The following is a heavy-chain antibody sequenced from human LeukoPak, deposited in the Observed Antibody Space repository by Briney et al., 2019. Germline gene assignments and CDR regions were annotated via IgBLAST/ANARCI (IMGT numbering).Heavy chain of an antibody. CDR3: ARDFGVATRGDYYYYMDV. D-gene: IGHD3-3*01. CDR2: IYYSGST. CDR1: GGSISSYY. J-gene: IGHJ6*03. Sequence: SETLSLTCTVSGGSISSYYWSWIRQPPGKGLEWIGYIYYSGSTNYNPSLKSRVTISVDTSKNQFSLKLSSVTAADTAVYYCARDFGVATRGDYYYYMDVWGKGTTVTVSS. V-gene: IGHV4-59*01.